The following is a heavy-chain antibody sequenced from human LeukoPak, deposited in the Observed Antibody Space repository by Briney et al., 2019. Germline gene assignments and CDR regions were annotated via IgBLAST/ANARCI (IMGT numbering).Heavy chain of an antibody. CDR1: GYTLTELS. V-gene: IGHV1-24*01. CDR2: FDPEDGET. D-gene: IGHD3-22*01. CDR3: APSVYYYDSSGVSYFDY. Sequence: ASVKVSCKVSGYTLTELSMHWVRQAPGKGLEWMGGFDPEDGETIYAQKFQGRVTMTEDTSTDTAYMELSSLRSEDTAVYYCAPSVYYYDSSGVSYFDYWGQGTLVTVSS. J-gene: IGHJ4*02.